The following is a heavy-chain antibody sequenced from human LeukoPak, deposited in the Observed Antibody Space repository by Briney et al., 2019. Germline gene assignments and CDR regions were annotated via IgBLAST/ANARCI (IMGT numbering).Heavy chain of an antibody. J-gene: IGHJ3*02. CDR2: MNPNSGNT. V-gene: IGHV1-8*01. Sequence: ASVKVSCKASGYTFTSYDINWVRQATGQGLEWMGWMNPNSGNTGYAQKFQGRVTMTRNTSISTAYMELSSLRSEDTAVYYCARVPMIHFADAFDIWGQGTMVTVSS. CDR1: GYTFTSYD. CDR3: ARVPMIHFADAFDI. D-gene: IGHD3-22*01.